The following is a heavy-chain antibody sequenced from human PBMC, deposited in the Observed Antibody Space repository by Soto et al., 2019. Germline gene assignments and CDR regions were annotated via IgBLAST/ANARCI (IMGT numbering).Heavy chain of an antibody. Sequence: SETLSLTCAVSCGSISSGGYSWSWIRQPPGKGLEWIGYIYHSGSTYYNPSLKSRVTISVDRSKNQLSLKLNSVTAADTAVYYCARRYGDCFDYWGQGTLVTVSS. CDR2: IYHSGST. V-gene: IGHV4-30-2*02. CDR1: CGSISSGGYS. CDR3: ARRYGDCFDY. J-gene: IGHJ4*02. D-gene: IGHD4-17*01.